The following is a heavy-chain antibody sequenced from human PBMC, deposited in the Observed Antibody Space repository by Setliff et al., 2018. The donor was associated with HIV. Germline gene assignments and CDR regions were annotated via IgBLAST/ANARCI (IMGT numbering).Heavy chain of an antibody. V-gene: IGHV4-59*11. CDR1: GGSIRSHY. J-gene: IGHJ6*02. CDR3: ARDQGLELRGDYYYYGMDV. D-gene: IGHD1-7*01. CDR2: FYHTGST. Sequence: PSETLSLTCTVSGGSIRSHYWSWIRQPQGKGLEWIGSFYHTGSTHYNPSLKSRTTMSLDTSRNQVSLKLSSVSAADTAVYYCARDQGLELRGDYYYYGMDVWGQGTTVTVSS.